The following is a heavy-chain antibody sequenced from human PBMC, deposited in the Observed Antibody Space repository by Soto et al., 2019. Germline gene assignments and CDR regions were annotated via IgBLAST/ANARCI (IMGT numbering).Heavy chain of an antibody. J-gene: IGHJ6*02. CDR3: ARLRVGLYGMDV. V-gene: IGHV1-69*12. Sequence: QVQLVQSGAEVKKPGSSVKVSCKASGGTFSSYAISWVRQAPGQGLECMGGIIPIFGTANYAQKFQGRVTITADESTSTAYMELRSLRSEDTAVYYCARLRVGLYGMDVWGQGTTVTVSS. CDR2: IIPIFGTA. D-gene: IGHD3-10*01. CDR1: GGTFSSYA.